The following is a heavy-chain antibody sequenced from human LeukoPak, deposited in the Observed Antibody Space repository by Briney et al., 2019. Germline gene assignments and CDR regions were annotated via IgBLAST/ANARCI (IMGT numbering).Heavy chain of an antibody. V-gene: IGHV3-23*01. CDR2: ITGSGGST. J-gene: IGHJ4*02. CDR1: GFTFSSYA. Sequence: PGGSLRLSCAASGFTFSSYAMSWVRQAPGKGLEWVSTITGSGGSTYYADSVKGRFTISRDNSKNTLYLQMNSLRADDTAVYYCAKGSRVFDYWGQGTLVTVSS. CDR3: AKGSRVFDY.